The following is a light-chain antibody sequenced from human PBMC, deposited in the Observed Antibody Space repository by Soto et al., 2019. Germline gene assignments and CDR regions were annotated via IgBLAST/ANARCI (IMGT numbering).Light chain of an antibody. V-gene: IGKV1-33*01. Sequence: EIQLTQSPSYMATSVCDTVTSTSKASQDISNYLNWYQQKPGKAPKLLIYDASNLETGVPSRFSGSGSGTDFTFTISSLQPEDIATYYCQQYDNLPLTFGRGTKVDIK. CDR2: DAS. J-gene: IGKJ4*01. CDR1: QDISNY. CDR3: QQYDNLPLT.